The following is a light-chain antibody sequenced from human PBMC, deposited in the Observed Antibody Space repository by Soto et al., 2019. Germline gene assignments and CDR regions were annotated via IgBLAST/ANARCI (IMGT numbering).Light chain of an antibody. Sequence: DIVVTQSPDSLAVSLGERATINCKSSQNALYSTNNKNFVAWYQQRPVQPPKLLIYWASTRQSGVPARFSGSGSGTDFTLTITSLLPEDVAIYFCQYYYSTQTFGQGPKVEIK. CDR2: WAS. CDR1: QNALYSTNNKNF. CDR3: QYYYSTQT. J-gene: IGKJ1*01. V-gene: IGKV4-1*01.